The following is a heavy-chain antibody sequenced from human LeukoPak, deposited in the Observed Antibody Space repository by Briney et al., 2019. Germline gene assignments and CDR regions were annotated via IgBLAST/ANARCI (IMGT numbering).Heavy chain of an antibody. CDR1: GFIFSDHY. CDR2: ISSKVTHI. V-gene: IGHV3-11*04. Sequence: GGSLRLSCAAPGFIFSDHYMAWIRQAPGKGLEWGSYISSKVTHIYYADSVKGRFTVSRDNTKNSLYLHMSSLGAEDTAVYYYARGRGYCSSTFCFENMDVWATGTTVTVSS. D-gene: IGHD2-2*01. CDR3: ARGRGYCSSTFCFENMDV. J-gene: IGHJ6*03.